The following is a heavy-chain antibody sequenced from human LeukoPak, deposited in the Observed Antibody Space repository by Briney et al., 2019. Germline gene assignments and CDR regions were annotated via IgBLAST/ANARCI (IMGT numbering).Heavy chain of an antibody. J-gene: IGHJ4*02. V-gene: IGHV3-48*04. D-gene: IGHD1-1*01. CDR2: INHSGGTI. CDR3: ARVSRTTGTSIPLFDY. Sequence: PGGSLRLSCVASEFSFSTNWMTWVRQAPGKGLEWLLYINHSGGTIYYADSVQGRFTISRDNAKNSLYLQMDNLRAEDTAVYYCARVSRTTGTSIPLFDYWGQGTLVTVSS. CDR1: EFSFSTNW.